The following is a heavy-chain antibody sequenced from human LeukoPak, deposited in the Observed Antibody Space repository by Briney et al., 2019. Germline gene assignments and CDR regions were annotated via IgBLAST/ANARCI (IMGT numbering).Heavy chain of an antibody. CDR2: INHSGST. CDR1: GGSFSGYY. V-gene: IGHV4-34*01. CDR3: ARHPWESLRIIDCWFDP. Sequence: PSETLSLTCAVYGGSFSGYYWSWIRQPPGKGLEWIGEINHSGSTNYNPSLKSRVTISVDTSKNQFALKLSSVTAADTAVYYCARHPWESLRIIDCWFDPWGQGTLVTVSS. D-gene: IGHD3-10*01. J-gene: IGHJ5*02.